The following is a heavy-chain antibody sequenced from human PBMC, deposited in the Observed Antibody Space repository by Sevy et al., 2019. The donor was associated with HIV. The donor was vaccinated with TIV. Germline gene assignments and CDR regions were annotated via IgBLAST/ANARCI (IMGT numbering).Heavy chain of an antibody. Sequence: GGSLRLSCAASGFTFSSYGMHWVRQAPGKGLEWVAVISYDGSNKYYADSVKGRFTIYRDNSKNTLYLQMNSLGAEDTDVYYCAKVGYNWNDGGYFDYWGQGTLVTVSS. J-gene: IGHJ4*02. CDR2: ISYDGSNK. CDR1: GFTFSSYG. CDR3: AKVGYNWNDGGYFDY. D-gene: IGHD1-20*01. V-gene: IGHV3-30*18.